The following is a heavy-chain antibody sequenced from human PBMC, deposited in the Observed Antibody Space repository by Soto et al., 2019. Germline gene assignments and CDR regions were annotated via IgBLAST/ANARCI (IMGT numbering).Heavy chain of an antibody. J-gene: IGHJ5*02. CDR3: ARDPRNSSGSTP. D-gene: IGHD3-22*01. CDR2: IIPILGIA. CDR1: GGTFSSYT. Sequence: QVQLVQSRAEVKKPGSSVKVSCKASGGTFSSYTISWVRQAPGQGLEWMGRIIPILGIANYAQKFQGRVTITADKSTSTAYMELSSLRSEDTAVYYCARDPRNSSGSTPWGQGTLVTVSS. V-gene: IGHV1-69*08.